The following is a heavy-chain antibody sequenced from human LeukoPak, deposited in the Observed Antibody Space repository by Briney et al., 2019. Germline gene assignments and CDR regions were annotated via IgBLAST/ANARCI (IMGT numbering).Heavy chain of an antibody. V-gene: IGHV4-34*01. CDR3: AREMVRPGGAKDDY. Sequence: PSVTLSLTCAVYGGSFSGYYWSWIRQPPGKGLEWIGEINHSGSTNYSPSLKSRVTISVDTSKNQFSLKLSSVTAADTAVYYCAREMVRPGGAKDDYWGQGTLVTVSS. CDR1: GGSFSGYY. J-gene: IGHJ4*02. CDR2: INHSGST. D-gene: IGHD3-10*01.